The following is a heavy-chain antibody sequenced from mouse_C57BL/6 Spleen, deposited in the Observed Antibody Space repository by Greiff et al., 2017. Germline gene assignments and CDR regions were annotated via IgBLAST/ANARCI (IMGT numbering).Heavy chain of an antibody. CDR1: GYAFSSSW. CDR3: AREAYYDYDVDY. Sequence: QVQLKQSGPELVKPGASVKISCKASGYAFSSSWMNWVKQRPGKGLEWIGRIYPGDGDTNDNGKFKGKATLTADKSSSTAYMQLSSLTSEDSAVYFCAREAYYDYDVDYWGQGTTLTVSS. V-gene: IGHV1-82*01. J-gene: IGHJ2*01. D-gene: IGHD2-4*01. CDR2: IYPGDGDT.